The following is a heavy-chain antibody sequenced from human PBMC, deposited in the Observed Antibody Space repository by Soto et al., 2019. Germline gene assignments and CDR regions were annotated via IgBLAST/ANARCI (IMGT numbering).Heavy chain of an antibody. Sequence: PGGSLRLSCAASGFTFSSYAMSWVRQAPGKGLEWVSVISGSGGNTYYAGSVKGRFTISRDNSKNTLFLQMNSLRAEDTAVYYCAKDFGYCSGGSCLWGLFDYWGQGTLVTVSS. D-gene: IGHD2-15*01. CDR2: ISGSGGNT. CDR3: AKDFGYCSGGSCLWGLFDY. J-gene: IGHJ4*02. CDR1: GFTFSSYA. V-gene: IGHV3-23*01.